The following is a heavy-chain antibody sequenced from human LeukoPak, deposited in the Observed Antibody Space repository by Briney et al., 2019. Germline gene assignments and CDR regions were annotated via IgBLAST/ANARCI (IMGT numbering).Heavy chain of an antibody. CDR1: GDSVSSNCAA. V-gene: IGHV6-1*01. D-gene: IGHD6-19*01. J-gene: IGHJ6*02. CDR2: TYYRSKWYN. CDR3: ARDLPRIGYSSGWDDYYYYYGMDV. Sequence: SQTLSLTCAISGDSVSSNCAAWNWIRQSPSRGLEWLGRTYYRSKWYNDYAVSVKSRITINPDTSKNQFSLQLNSVTPEDTAVYYCARDLPRIGYSSGWDDYYYYYGMDVWGQGTTVTVSS.